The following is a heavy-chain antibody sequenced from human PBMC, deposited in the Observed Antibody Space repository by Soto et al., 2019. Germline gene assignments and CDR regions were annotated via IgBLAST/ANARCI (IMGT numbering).Heavy chain of an antibody. CDR3: ARRYYDSSGPYGMDV. V-gene: IGHV1-18*04. Sequence: ASVKVSCKDSGYTFTSYGISWVRQAPGQGLEWMGWISAYNGNTNYAQKLQGRVTMTTDTSTSTAYMELRSLRSADTAVYYCARRYYDSSGPYGMDVWGQGTTVTVSS. J-gene: IGHJ6*02. D-gene: IGHD3-22*01. CDR1: GYTFTSYG. CDR2: ISAYNGNT.